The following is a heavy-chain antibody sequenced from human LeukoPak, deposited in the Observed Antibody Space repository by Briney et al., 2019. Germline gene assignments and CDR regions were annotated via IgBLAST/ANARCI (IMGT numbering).Heavy chain of an antibody. V-gene: IGHV4-34*01. CDR3: ASIVGASH. J-gene: IGHJ4*02. CDR1: GGSFSGYY. Sequence: SETLSLTCAVYGGSFSGYYWSWIRQPPGKGLEWIGEINHSGSTNYNPSLKSRVTISVDTSKNQFSLKLSSVTAADTAVYYCASIVGASHWGQGTLVTVSS. CDR2: INHSGST. D-gene: IGHD1-26*01.